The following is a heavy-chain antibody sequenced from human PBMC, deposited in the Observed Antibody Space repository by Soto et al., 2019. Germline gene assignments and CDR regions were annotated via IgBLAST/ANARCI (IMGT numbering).Heavy chain of an antibody. D-gene: IGHD4-17*01. CDR3: TRDADDYGDYSRYYYYGMDV. J-gene: IGHJ6*02. CDR2: IRSKAYGGTT. CDR1: GFTFGDYA. Sequence: GGSLRLSCAASGFTFGDYAMSWVRQAPGKGLEWVGFIRSKAYGGTTEYAASVKGRFTISRDDSKSIAYLQMNSLKTEDTAVYYCTRDADDYGDYSRYYYYGMDVWGQGTTVTVSS. V-gene: IGHV3-49*04.